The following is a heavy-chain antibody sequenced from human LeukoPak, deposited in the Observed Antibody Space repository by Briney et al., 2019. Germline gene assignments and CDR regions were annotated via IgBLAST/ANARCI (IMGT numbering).Heavy chain of an antibody. CDR2: IYHSGST. Sequence: PSETLSLTCTVSGYSISSGYYWGWIRQPPGKGLEWIGSIYHSGSTNYNPSLKSRVTISVDTSKNQFSLKLSSVTAADTAVYYCARGRGKRDYWGQGTLVTVSS. D-gene: IGHD4-23*01. V-gene: IGHV4-38-2*02. J-gene: IGHJ4*02. CDR1: GYSISSGYY. CDR3: ARGRGKRDY.